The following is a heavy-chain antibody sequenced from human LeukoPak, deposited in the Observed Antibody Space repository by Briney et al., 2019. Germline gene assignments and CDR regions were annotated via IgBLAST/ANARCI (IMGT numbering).Heavy chain of an antibody. CDR2: INPNSGGT. CDR3: ARVSRIGIPIYFDY. D-gene: IGHD2-21*01. CDR1: GYTFTGYY. V-gene: IGHV1-2*02. Sequence: GSSVKVSCKASGYTFTGYYMHWVRQAPGQGLEWMGWINPNSGGTNYAQKFQGRVTMTRDTSISTAYMELSRLRSDDTAVYYCARVSRIGIPIYFDYWGQGTLVTVSS. J-gene: IGHJ4*02.